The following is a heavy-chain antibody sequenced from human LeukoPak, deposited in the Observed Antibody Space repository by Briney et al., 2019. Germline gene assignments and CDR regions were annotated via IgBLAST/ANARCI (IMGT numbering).Heavy chain of an antibody. D-gene: IGHD3-16*01. V-gene: IGHV3-9*01. CDR3: AKDIGGYYYYMDA. Sequence: GRSLRLSCAASGFTFDDYAMHWVRQAPGKGLEWVSGISWNSGSIGYADSVKGRFTISRDNAKNSLYLQMNSLRAEDTALYYCAKDIGGYYYYMDAWGKGTTVTVSS. CDR1: GFTFDDYA. CDR2: ISWNSGSI. J-gene: IGHJ6*03.